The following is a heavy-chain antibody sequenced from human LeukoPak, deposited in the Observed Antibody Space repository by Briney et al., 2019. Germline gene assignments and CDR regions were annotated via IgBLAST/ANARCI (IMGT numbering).Heavy chain of an antibody. V-gene: IGHV1-58*01. CDR2: IVVGSGNT. Sequence: SVKVSCKASGFTFTSSAVQWARQACGQRLECIGWIVVGSGNTNYAQKFQERVTITRDMSTSTAYMELSSLRSEDTAVFFCAAERPRYFDWLLYSPYYYGMDVWGKGTTVTVSS. J-gene: IGHJ6*04. CDR3: AAERPRYFDWLLYSPYYYGMDV. CDR1: GFTFTSSA. D-gene: IGHD3-9*01.